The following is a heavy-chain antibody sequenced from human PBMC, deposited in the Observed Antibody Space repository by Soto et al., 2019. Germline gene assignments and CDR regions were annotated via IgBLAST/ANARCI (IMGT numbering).Heavy chain of an antibody. D-gene: IGHD5-18*01. Sequence: SETLSLTCTVSGGSISSSSYYWGWIRQPPGKGLEWIGSIYYSGSTYYNPSLKSRVTISVDTSKNQFSLKLSSVTAADTAVYYCARLNRGYSYGLDYWGQGTLVT. V-gene: IGHV4-39*01. CDR3: ARLNRGYSYGLDY. CDR1: GGSISSSSYY. J-gene: IGHJ4*02. CDR2: IYYSGST.